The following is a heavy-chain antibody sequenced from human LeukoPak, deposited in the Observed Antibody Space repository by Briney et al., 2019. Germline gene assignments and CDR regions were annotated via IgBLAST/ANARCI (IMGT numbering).Heavy chain of an antibody. V-gene: IGHV3-64*01. D-gene: IGHD1-14*01. J-gene: IGHJ4*02. CDR1: GFTFSHYS. CDR2: INSNGDDT. Sequence: GGSLRLSCAASGFTFSHYSMHWVRQAPGKGLEYVSAINSNGDDTYYANSVKGRFTISRDNSKNTLYLQMGSLRAEDMAVYYCARDTGRSPDYWGQGTLVTVSS. CDR3: ARDTGRSPDY.